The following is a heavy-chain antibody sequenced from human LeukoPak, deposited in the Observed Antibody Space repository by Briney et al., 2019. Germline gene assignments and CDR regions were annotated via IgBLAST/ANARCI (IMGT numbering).Heavy chain of an antibody. J-gene: IGHJ5*02. CDR2: IYGTGST. CDR3: ARDGCSSASCLNWFDP. Sequence: SEILSLTCTVSGGSMSSGNYYWTWIRKPAGKRLEWIGRIYGTGSTDYNPSLKSRVTISIDKSKKQFSLKVRSVTAADTAIYFCARDGCSSASCLNWFDPWGQGIQVTVSS. D-gene: IGHD2-2*01. CDR1: GGSMSSGNYY. V-gene: IGHV4-61*02.